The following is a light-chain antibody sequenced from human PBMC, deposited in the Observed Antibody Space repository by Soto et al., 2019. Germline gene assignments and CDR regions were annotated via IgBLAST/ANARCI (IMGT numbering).Light chain of an antibody. CDR3: QQYDDYSLFT. Sequence: DIQMTQSPSTLSASVGDRVTITCRASQSISTWLAWYQQKPGKAPKLLIYDASSLESGVPSRFSGSGSGTEFTLTISSLRPDDFATYYCQQYDDYSLFTFGQGTKVDIK. CDR2: DAS. V-gene: IGKV1-5*01. J-gene: IGKJ2*01. CDR1: QSISTW.